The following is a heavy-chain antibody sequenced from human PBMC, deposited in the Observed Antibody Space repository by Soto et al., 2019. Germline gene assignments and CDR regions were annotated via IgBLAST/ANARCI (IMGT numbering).Heavy chain of an antibody. CDR1: GGSFSGYY. D-gene: IGHD3-16*01. Sequence: SETLSLTCAVYGGSFSGYYWSWIRQPPGKGLEWIGEINHSGSTNYNPSLKSRVTISVDTSKNQFSLKLSSVTAADTAVYYCASSRRGAFDYWGQGTLVTVSS. V-gene: IGHV4-34*01. J-gene: IGHJ4*02. CDR3: ASSRRGAFDY. CDR2: INHSGST.